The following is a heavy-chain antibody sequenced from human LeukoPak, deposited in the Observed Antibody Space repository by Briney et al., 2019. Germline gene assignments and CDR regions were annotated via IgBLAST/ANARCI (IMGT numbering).Heavy chain of an antibody. CDR2: ISRDGITT. CDR1: GFTFSSYW. Sequence: PGGSLRLSCAASGFTFSSYWMYWVRQAPGKGLVWVSRISRDGITTNYAGAVKGRFTMSRDNAKNTLFLQMNTLRAEDTAVYYCVRDLGEPPTYWGQGTLVTVSS. D-gene: IGHD3-16*01. CDR3: VRDLGEPPTY. J-gene: IGHJ4*02. V-gene: IGHV3-74*01.